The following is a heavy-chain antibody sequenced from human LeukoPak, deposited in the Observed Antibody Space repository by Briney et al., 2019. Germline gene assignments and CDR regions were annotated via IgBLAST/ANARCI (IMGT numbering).Heavy chain of an antibody. CDR2: IGASGVGT. CDR3: AKRPRDSSGYYLGAFDA. Sequence: AGGSLRLSCVASGFTFSTYAMTWVRQAPGQGLDWVSVIGASGVGTYYADSVKGRFIISRDNSKNTLYLHMSSLRAEDAAVYFCAKRPRDSSGYYLGAFDAWGQGTTVTVSS. V-gene: IGHV3-23*01. J-gene: IGHJ3*01. CDR1: GFTFSTYA. D-gene: IGHD3-22*01.